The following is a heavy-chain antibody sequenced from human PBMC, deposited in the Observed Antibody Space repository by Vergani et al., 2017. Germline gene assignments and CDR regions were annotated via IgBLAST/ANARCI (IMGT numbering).Heavy chain of an antibody. CDR1: GFTFDDYA. D-gene: IGHD3-22*01. CDR3: AKDISLIEGNDAFDI. V-gene: IGHV3-9*01. J-gene: IGHJ3*02. Sequence: EVQLVESGGGFVQPGRSLRLSCAASGFTFDDYAMHWVRQAPGKGLEWVSGISWNSGSIGYADSVKGRFTISRDNAKNSLYLQMNSLRAEDTALYYCAKDISLIEGNDAFDIWGQGTMVTVSS. CDR2: ISWNSGSI.